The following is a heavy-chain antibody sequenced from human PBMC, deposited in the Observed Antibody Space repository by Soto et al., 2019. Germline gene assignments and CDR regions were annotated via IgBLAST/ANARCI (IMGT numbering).Heavy chain of an antibody. J-gene: IGHJ1*01. Sequence: GGSLRLSCAASGFAFSSYSMNWVRQAPGKGLEWVSDISSSGSTIYYADSVKGQFTISRDNAKNSLYLQMNSLRAEDTAVYYCARDPLPYSSSWHFQHWGQGTLVTVSS. CDR3: ARDPLPYSSSWHFQH. D-gene: IGHD6-13*01. CDR1: GFAFSSYS. CDR2: ISSSGSTI. V-gene: IGHV3-48*01.